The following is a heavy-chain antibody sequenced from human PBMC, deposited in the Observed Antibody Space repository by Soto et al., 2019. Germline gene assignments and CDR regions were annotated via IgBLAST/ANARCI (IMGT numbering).Heavy chain of an antibody. CDR1: GYTFTVYY. V-gene: IGHV1-24*01. CDR2: FDREDGET. D-gene: IGHD5-18*01. Sequence: GASVKVSCRASGYTFTVYYMHWVRQAPGTGLQWMGGFDREDGETIYAQKFQGRVTMTEDTSTETASMELSSMRSEDSAVYYCATDIRGHSYGRYYFYGMDVWGQGTTVTVSS. J-gene: IGHJ6*02. CDR3: ATDIRGHSYGRYYFYGMDV.